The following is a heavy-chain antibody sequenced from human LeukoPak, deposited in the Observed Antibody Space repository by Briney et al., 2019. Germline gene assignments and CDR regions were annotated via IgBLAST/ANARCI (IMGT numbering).Heavy chain of an antibody. V-gene: IGHV3-9*01. CDR3: ARLMWELPPHYYYMDV. J-gene: IGHJ6*03. CDR2: ISWNSGSI. CDR1: GFTFDDYA. D-gene: IGHD1-26*01. Sequence: GGSLRLSCAASGFTFDDYAMHWVRQAPGKGLEWVSGISWNSGSIGYADSVKGRFTISRDNAKKSLFLQMNSLRAEDTAVYYCARLMWELPPHYYYMDVWGKGTTVTISS.